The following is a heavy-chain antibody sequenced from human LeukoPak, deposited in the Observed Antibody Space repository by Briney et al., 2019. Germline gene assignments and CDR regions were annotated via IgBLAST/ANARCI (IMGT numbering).Heavy chain of an antibody. J-gene: IGHJ6*02. V-gene: IGHV3-74*01. CDR3: ARGAPMDV. CDR1: GFTFSSYW. CDR2: IDSDGSYT. D-gene: IGHD3-16*01. Sequence: GGSLRLSCAASGFTFSSYWMHWVRQTRGKGLVWVSRIDSDGSYTSYADSVKGRFTISRDNAKNTLYLQMYSLRAEDMAVYYCARGAPMDVWGQGTTVTVSS.